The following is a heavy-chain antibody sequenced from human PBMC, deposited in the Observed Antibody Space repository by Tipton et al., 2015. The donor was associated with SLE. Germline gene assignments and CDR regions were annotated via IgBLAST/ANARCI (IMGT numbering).Heavy chain of an antibody. CDR3: AKGRGTSGYFDY. Sequence: SLRLSCAASGFTFSSYAMSWVRQAPGKGLEWVSVISGSGGSTYYAESVKGRFTISRDNSKNTLYVQMNSLRAEDTAVYYCAKGRGTSGYFDYWGQGTLVTVSS. D-gene: IGHD3-10*01. CDR1: GFTFSSYA. V-gene: IGHV3-23*01. J-gene: IGHJ4*02. CDR2: ISGSGGST.